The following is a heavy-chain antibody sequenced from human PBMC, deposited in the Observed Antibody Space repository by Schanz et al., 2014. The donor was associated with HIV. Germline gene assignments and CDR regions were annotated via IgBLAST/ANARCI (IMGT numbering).Heavy chain of an antibody. D-gene: IGHD2-21*01. Sequence: EVQLLEFGGGLVRPGESLRLSCLASGFTFNNYAMSWVRQAPGNGLEWVAVINWNGDTTYYADSVKGRFTISRDNSNNVLFLHMPTLRAEDTATYYCTREGNYYGGSGPGHWGQGALVSVSS. CDR2: INWNGDTT. V-gene: IGHV3-23*01. CDR3: TREGNYYGGSGPGH. CDR1: GFTFNNYA. J-gene: IGHJ4*02.